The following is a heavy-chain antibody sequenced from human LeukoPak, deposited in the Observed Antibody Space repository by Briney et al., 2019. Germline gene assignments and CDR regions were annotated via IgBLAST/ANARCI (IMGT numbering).Heavy chain of an antibody. Sequence: SETLSLTCAVSGASIGNSRYYWGWIRQPPGKGLEWIATIHYSGSTYYNPSLRSRITISVDTSKNHLSLELSSVTAADTAVYYCARVGYVATWIDPWGQGTLVTVSS. CDR2: IHYSGST. V-gene: IGHV4-39*02. J-gene: IGHJ5*02. CDR1: GASIGNSRYY. D-gene: IGHD3-16*01. CDR3: ARVGYVATWIDP.